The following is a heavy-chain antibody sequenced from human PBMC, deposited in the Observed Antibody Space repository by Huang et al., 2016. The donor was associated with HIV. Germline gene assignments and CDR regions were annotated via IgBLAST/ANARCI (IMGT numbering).Heavy chain of an antibody. D-gene: IGHD3-10*01. CDR3: ARLPGSITMIRGVITDPY. J-gene: IGHJ4*02. CDR1: GGSIRSDNYY. V-gene: IGHV4-39*01. Sequence: QLQLQESGPGLVKPSETLSLTCTVSGGSIRSDNYYWGGIRQPPGKGLEWIGSSYFSGSTYYNPSLKSRVTITVDTSKNQFSLKMRSVTAADTAVYYCARLPGSITMIRGVITDPYWGQGTLVTVSS. CDR2: SYFSGST.